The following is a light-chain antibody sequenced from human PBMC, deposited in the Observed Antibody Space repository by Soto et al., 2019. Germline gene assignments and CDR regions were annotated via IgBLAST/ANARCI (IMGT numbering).Light chain of an antibody. V-gene: IGLV2-14*01. CDR1: SSDVGAYNY. CDR3: SSYTGFSTGV. CDR2: EVS. J-gene: IGLJ3*02. Sequence: QSALTQPASVSGSPGQSITISCTGTSSDVGAYNYVSWYQQHPGKAPKLMIFEVSNRPSGVSNRFSGSKSGNTASLTISGLQAEDEAYYFCSSYTGFSTGVFGGGTKLTVL.